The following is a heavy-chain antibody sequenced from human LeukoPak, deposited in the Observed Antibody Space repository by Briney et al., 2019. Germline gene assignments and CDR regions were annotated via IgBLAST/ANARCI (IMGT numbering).Heavy chain of an antibody. D-gene: IGHD2-15*01. CDR1: GGSISSSSYY. J-gene: IGHJ6*02. V-gene: IGHV4-39*01. CDR2: FYYSGNT. CDR3: ARLVVVVVPANLDV. Sequence: SETLSLTCSVSGGSISSSSYYWGWIRQPPGKGLEWIGSFYYSGNTYYNPSLKSRVTISVDTSKNQFSLRLSSVTAADTAVYYCARLVVVVVPANLDVWGQGTTVTVSS.